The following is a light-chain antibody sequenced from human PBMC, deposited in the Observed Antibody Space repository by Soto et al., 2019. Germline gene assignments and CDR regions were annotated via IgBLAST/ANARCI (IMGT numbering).Light chain of an antibody. CDR2: DVS. J-gene: IGLJ1*01. CDR3: CSYAGRYTYV. CDR1: SSDGGGYNY. V-gene: IGLV2-11*01. Sequence: SGRTQPRSVSGSPGQSVTIYCTGTSSDGGGYNYVSWYQHHSGKAPKLMIYDVSQRPAGVADRFSGSKSGNTASLTISGLQTEDEADYYCCSYAGRYTYVFGTGSKFTV.